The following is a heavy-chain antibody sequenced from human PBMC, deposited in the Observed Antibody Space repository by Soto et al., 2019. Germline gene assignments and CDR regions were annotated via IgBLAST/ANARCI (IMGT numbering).Heavy chain of an antibody. CDR1: GFTFSSYA. CDR2: ISGSGGST. V-gene: IGHV3-23*01. J-gene: IGHJ5*02. Sequence: PGESLKISCAASGFTFSSYAMSWVRQAPGKGLERVSAISGSGGSTYYADSVKGRFTISRDNSKNTLYLQMNSLRAEDTAVYYCAKDVGVVAAPGDPWGQGTLVTVSS. D-gene: IGHD2-15*01. CDR3: AKDVGVVAAPGDP.